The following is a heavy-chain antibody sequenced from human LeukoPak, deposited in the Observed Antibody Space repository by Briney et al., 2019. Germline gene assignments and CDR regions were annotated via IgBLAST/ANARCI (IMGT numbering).Heavy chain of an antibody. CDR2: IYHSGST. CDR3: ARHRSGIASALDS. CDR1: GGSINNFY. J-gene: IGHJ4*02. Sequence: KTSETLSLTCTVSGGSINNFYWSWIRQAPGKGLEWIGFIYHSGSTNYNPSLKSRITISVDTSKNQFSLKLSSVTAADTVVYFCARHRSGIASALDSWGQGTLVSVSS. V-gene: IGHV4-59*08. D-gene: IGHD6-13*01.